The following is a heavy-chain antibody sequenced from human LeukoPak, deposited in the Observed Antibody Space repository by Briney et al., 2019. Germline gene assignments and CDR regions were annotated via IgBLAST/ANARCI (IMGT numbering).Heavy chain of an antibody. J-gene: IGHJ4*02. V-gene: IGHV3-74*01. CDR1: GFTFSSYW. Sequence: GGSLRLSCAASGFTFSSYWMHWVRQAPGKGLVWVSRINSDGSSTSYADSVKGRFTISRDNAKNSLYLQMNSLRAEDTALYYCARVPKIYYSYGFDYWGPGTLVTVSS. CDR2: INSDGSST. CDR3: ARVPKIYYSYGFDY. D-gene: IGHD5-18*01.